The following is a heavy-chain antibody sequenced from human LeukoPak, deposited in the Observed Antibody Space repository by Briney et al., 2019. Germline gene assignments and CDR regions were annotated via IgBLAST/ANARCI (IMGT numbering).Heavy chain of an antibody. CDR1: GYSFTVYY. J-gene: IGHJ5*02. D-gene: IGHD2-2*01. V-gene: IGHV1-2*02. CDR3: ARDLGDIVVVPAAIWFDP. Sequence: ASVKVSCKASGYSFTVYYMHWVRQAPGQGLERMGWINPNSGGTNYAQKFQGRVTMTRDTSISTAYMELSRLRSDDTAVYYCARDLGDIVVVPAAIWFDPWGQGTLVTVSS. CDR2: INPNSGGT.